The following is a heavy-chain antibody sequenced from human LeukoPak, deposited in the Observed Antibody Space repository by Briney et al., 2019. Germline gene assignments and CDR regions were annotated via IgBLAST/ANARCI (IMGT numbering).Heavy chain of an antibody. D-gene: IGHD3-22*01. CDR1: GFTFSSYE. CDR3: ARKMGNPLIVGAFDI. J-gene: IGHJ3*02. CDR2: ISSGSYTI. Sequence: PGGSLRLSCEVSGFTFSSYEMNWVRQAPGKGLEWVSYISSGSYTIYYADSVKGRFTISRDNANYSLYLQMNSLRVEDTAVYYCARKMGNPLIVGAFDIWGQGTMVTVSS. V-gene: IGHV3-48*03.